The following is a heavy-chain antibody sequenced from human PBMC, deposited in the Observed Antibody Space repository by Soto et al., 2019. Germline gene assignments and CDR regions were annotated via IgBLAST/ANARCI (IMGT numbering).Heavy chain of an antibody. CDR3: ARSYYDSSGYYFYYFDY. J-gene: IGHJ4*02. D-gene: IGHD3-22*01. Sequence: GGSLRLSCAASGFPFSNYCMHWVRQTPGKGLEWVAVIWYDGSNKYYADSVKGRFTISRDNSKNTLYLQMNSLRAEDTAVYYCARSYYDSSGYYFYYFDYWGQGTLVTVSS. V-gene: IGHV3-33*01. CDR2: IWYDGSNK. CDR1: GFPFSNYC.